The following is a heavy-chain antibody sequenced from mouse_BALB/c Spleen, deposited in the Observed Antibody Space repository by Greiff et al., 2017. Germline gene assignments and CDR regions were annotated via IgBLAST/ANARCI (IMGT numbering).Heavy chain of an antibody. CDR3: ARSYYYGSSCGYFDV. CDR1: GYSITSDYA. CDR2: ISYSGST. D-gene: IGHD1-1*01. J-gene: IGHJ1*01. V-gene: IGHV3-2*02. Sequence: VQLQQSGPVLVKPSQSLSLTCTVTGYSITSDYAWNWIRQFPGNKLEWMGYISYSGSTSYNPSLKSRISITRDTSKNQFFLQLNSVTTEDTATYYCARSYYYGSSCGYFDVWGAGTTVTVSA.